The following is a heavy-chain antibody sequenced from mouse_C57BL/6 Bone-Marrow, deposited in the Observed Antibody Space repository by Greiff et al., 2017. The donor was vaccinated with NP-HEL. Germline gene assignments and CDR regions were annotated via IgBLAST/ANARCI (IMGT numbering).Heavy chain of an antibody. J-gene: IGHJ2*01. V-gene: IGHV1-69*01. D-gene: IGHD1-1*01. CDR1: GYTFTSYW. CDR3: ARSGYYGSSRFDY. Sequence: QVQLKQPGAELVMPGASVKLSCKASGYTFTSYWMHWVKQRPGQGLEWIGEIDPSDSYTNYNQKFKGKSTLTVDKSSSTAYMQLSSLTSEDSAVYYCARSGYYGSSRFDYWGQGTTLTVSS. CDR2: IDPSDSYT.